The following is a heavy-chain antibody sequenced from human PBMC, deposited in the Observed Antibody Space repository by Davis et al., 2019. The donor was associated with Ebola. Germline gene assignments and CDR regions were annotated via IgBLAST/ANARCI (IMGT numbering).Heavy chain of an antibody. CDR1: GFTFSSYE. D-gene: IGHD6-13*01. CDR2: IYSGGST. J-gene: IGHJ4*02. V-gene: IGHV3-53*01. CDR3: ARVVYSSSWYNY. Sequence: GGSLRLSCAASGFTFSSYEMNWVRQAPGKGLEWVSVIYSGGSTYYADSVKGRFTISRDNSKNTLYLQMNSLRAEDTAVYYCARVVYSSSWYNYWGQGTLVTVSS.